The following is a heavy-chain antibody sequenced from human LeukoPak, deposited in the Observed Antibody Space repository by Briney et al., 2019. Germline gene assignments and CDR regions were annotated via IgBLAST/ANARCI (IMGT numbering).Heavy chain of an antibody. CDR2: ISYSGST. D-gene: IGHD5-18*01. J-gene: IGHJ6*03. Sequence: PSETLSLTCTVSGDSGSSDSWCWMPHPPGQGLEWVGYISYSGSTSYNPSLKSRVTISVDPSRSQLSLKLRSMTAADKAVYYCARRTRSFSYTYGDAYYYYYMDVWGKGTTVIVS. CDR3: ARRTRSFSYTYGDAYYYYYMDV. V-gene: IGHV4-59*02. CDR1: GDSGSSDS.